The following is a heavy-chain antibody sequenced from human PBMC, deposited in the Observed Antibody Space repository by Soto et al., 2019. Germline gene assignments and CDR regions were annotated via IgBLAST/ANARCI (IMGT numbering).Heavy chain of an antibody. CDR1: GASINSFAYY. J-gene: IGHJ5*01. Sequence: SLTCSVSGASINSFAYYWGWIRQPPGKGLEWIGTVYYNENTYYNPSLKSRVAISVDTAKNQFSLNLRSVTAADTAIYFCARRERYYGSPGWFDPWGQGTLVTVSS. D-gene: IGHD3-10*01. V-gene: IGHV4-39*01. CDR3: ARRERYYGSPGWFDP. CDR2: VYYNENT.